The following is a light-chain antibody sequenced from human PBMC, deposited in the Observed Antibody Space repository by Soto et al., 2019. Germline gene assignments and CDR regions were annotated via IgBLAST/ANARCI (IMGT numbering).Light chain of an antibody. CDR2: GNS. CDR3: QSYDSSLSGVV. CDR1: SSNIGAGYD. Sequence: QSVLTQPPSVSGAPGQRVTISCTGSSSNIGAGYDVHWYQQLPGTAPKLLIYGNSNRPSGVPDRFSGYKSGTSASLAITGLQAEYEADYYCQSYDSSLSGVVFGGGTKVTVL. V-gene: IGLV1-40*01. J-gene: IGLJ2*01.